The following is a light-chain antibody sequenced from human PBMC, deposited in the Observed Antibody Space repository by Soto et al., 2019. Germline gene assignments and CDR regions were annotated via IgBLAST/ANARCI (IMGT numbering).Light chain of an antibody. CDR1: SSDVGGYDF. V-gene: IGLV2-14*01. CDR3: SSYTARGTRV. CDR2: EVS. Sequence: QSALTQPASVSGSPGQSITISCTGTSSDVGGYDFVSWYQHHPGKVPKLMIFEVSKRPSGVSNRFSGSKSGNTASLTISGLQAEDEADYYCSSYTARGTRVFGTGTKLTVL. J-gene: IGLJ1*01.